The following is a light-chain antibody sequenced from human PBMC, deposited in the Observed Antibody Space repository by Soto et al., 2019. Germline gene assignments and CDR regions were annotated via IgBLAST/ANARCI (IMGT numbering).Light chain of an antibody. V-gene: IGKV1-13*02. CDR1: QGISSY. J-gene: IGKJ1*01. CDR3: QQYNSYSWT. Sequence: AIQLTQSPSSLSASVGDRVTITCRASQGISSYLAWYQQKPGKAPKLLIYDASSLESGVPSRFSGSGSGTDFTLSISSLQPDDFGTYYCQQYNSYSWTFGQGTKVDIK. CDR2: DAS.